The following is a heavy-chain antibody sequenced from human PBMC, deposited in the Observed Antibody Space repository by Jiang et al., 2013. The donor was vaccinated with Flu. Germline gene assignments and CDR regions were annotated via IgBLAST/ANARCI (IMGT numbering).Heavy chain of an antibody. V-gene: IGHV4-4*02. J-gene: IGHJ4*02. D-gene: IGHD6-13*01. Sequence: GLVKPSGTLSLTCSISGDSISSSNWWSWVRQPPGKGLEWIGEIYFSGTTNYNPSLRSRVTISVDNSNNQFSLKLKSVTAADTAMYYCARDGAAANFFDYWSQGTLVTVSS. CDR3: ARDGAAANFFDY. CDR2: IYFSGTT. CDR1: GDSISSSNW.